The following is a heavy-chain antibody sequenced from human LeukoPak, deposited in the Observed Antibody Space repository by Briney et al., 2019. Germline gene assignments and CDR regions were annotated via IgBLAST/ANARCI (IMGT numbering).Heavy chain of an antibody. CDR2: IYYSGST. CDR1: GVSISSYY. J-gene: IGHJ5*02. V-gene: IGHV4-59*08. Sequence: SETLSLTCAVSGVSISSYYWSWIRQPPGKGLEWIGYIYYSGSTNYNPSLKSRVTISVDTSKNQFSLKLSSVTAADTAVYYCARRGNGGFDPWGQGTLVTVSS. D-gene: IGHD2-8*01. CDR3: ARRGNGGFDP.